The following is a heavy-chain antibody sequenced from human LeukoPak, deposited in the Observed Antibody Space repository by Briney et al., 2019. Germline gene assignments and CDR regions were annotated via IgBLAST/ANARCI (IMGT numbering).Heavy chain of an antibody. J-gene: IGHJ4*02. Sequence: PGGSLRLSCVASGFTVSSNYMSWVRQAPGKGLEWVSVIYSGGSTYYADSVKGRFTISRDNSKNTLYLQINSLRAEDTAVYYCARGVSVYYHFDYWGQGTLVTVSS. CDR2: IYSGGST. D-gene: IGHD2-8*01. V-gene: IGHV3-53*01. CDR3: ARGVSVYYHFDY. CDR1: GFTVSSNY.